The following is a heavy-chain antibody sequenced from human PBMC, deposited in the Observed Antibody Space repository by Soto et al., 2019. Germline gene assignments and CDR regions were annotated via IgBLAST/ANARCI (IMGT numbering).Heavy chain of an antibody. CDR1: GGSISSYY. V-gene: IGHV4-59*01. CDR3: ARATAMVRPFDY. J-gene: IGHJ4*02. Sequence: SETLSLTCTVSGGSISSYYWSWIRQPPGKGLEWIGYIYYSGSTNYNPSLKSRVTISVDTSKNQFSLKLSSVTAADTAVYYCARATAMVRPFDYWGQGTLVTVPQ. CDR2: IYYSGST. D-gene: IGHD5-18*01.